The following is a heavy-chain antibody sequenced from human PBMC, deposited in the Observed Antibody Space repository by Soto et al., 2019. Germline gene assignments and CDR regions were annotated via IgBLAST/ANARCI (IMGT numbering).Heavy chain of an antibody. CDR1: GGSIDSGDYY. CDR2: IYYSGST. D-gene: IGHD2-21*02. Sequence: PSETLSLTCTVSGGSIDSGDYYWSWIRQPPGKGLQWIGSIYYSGSTYNNPSLRSRVSMSIDTSKAQFCLKLKSVTAAATALYFCARQRTSVVTQAYFDVWGPGSLVTVSS. V-gene: IGHV4-39*01. CDR3: ARQRTSVVTQAYFDV. J-gene: IGHJ4*02.